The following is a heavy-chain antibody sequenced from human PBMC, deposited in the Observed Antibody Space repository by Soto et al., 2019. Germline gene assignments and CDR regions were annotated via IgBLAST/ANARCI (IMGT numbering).Heavy chain of an antibody. J-gene: IGHJ4*02. V-gene: IGHV1-2*02. CDR3: AREPRGSYHLYC. D-gene: IGHD1-26*01. Sequence: QVQLLQSGAEVKEPGASVEVSCKASGYTFTDYYLYWVRQAPGQGLEWMGWINPNTGDTKYAQKFQGRVTRPRDTSISPGYVELTRVTSDDKAVYYCAREPRGSYHLYCWGQGTLVTVFS. CDR1: GYTFTDYY. CDR2: INPNTGDT.